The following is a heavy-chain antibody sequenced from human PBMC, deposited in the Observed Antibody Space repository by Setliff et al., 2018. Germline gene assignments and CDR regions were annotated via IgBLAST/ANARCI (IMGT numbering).Heavy chain of an antibody. Sequence: GESLRLSCAASGFTFSSYSMNWVRQAPGKGLEWVSSISSSGSYIYYADSVQGRFTISRDNSKNTLYLQMNSLSAEDTAVYYCAKDGIALMVYAILADCWGQGTLVTVSS. CDR1: GFTFSSYS. D-gene: IGHD2-8*01. CDR2: ISSSGSYI. CDR3: AKDGIALMVYAILADC. J-gene: IGHJ4*02. V-gene: IGHV3-21*04.